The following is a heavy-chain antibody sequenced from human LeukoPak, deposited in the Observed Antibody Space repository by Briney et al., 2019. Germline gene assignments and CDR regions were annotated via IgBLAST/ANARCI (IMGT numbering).Heavy chain of an antibody. V-gene: IGHV1-18*01. D-gene: IGHD3-9*01. CDR1: GYTFTSYG. CDR3: ARDRRLRYFDWLLSVAWFDP. J-gene: IGHJ5*02. Sequence: ASVKVSCKASGYTFTSYGISWVRQAPGQGLEWMGWISAHNGNTNYAQKLQGRVTMTTDTSTSTAYMELRSLRSDDTAVYYCARDRRLRYFDWLLSVAWFDPWGQGTLVTVSS. CDR2: ISAHNGNT.